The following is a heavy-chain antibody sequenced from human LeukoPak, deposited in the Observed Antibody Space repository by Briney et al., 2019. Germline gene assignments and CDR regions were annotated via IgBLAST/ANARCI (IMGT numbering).Heavy chain of an antibody. V-gene: IGHV3-30*03. CDR2: TSHVEGTE. Sequence: GRSLRLSCAASGFTLSTYGIHWVRQAPGKGLEWVAHTSHVEGTEWYADSVKGRFTLPRDNAENTVHLQMNSLSAEDAAVYYCARDFRGHWCIDHWGQGTLATVSS. CDR1: GFTLSTYG. D-gene: IGHD2-8*01. J-gene: IGHJ4*02. CDR3: ARDFRGHWCIDH.